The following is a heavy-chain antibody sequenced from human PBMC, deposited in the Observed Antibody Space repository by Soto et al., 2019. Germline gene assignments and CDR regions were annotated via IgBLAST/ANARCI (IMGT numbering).Heavy chain of an antibody. Sequence: GGSLRLSCAASGFTFSDYYMSWIRQAPGKGLEWVSYISSSGSTIYYADSVKGRFTISRDNAKNSLYLQMNSLRAEDTAVYYCASYPNVGGYCSGGSCYSNQIDYWGQGTLVTVSS. D-gene: IGHD2-15*01. CDR2: ISSSGSTI. J-gene: IGHJ4*02. CDR3: ASYPNVGGYCSGGSCYSNQIDY. V-gene: IGHV3-11*01. CDR1: GFTFSDYY.